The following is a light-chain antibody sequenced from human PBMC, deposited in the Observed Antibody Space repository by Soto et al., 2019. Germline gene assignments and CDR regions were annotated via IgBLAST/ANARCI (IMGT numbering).Light chain of an antibody. CDR3: QQRSTWPLT. J-gene: IGKJ4*01. V-gene: IGKV3-11*01. Sequence: IVLTRSPATLSLSPGERATLSCRASQSIGSYLAWYQQKPGQAPRLLIYDASNRATGIPARFSGSGSGTDFTLTISSLEPEDSAVYYCQQRSTWPLTFGGGTKVEIK. CDR1: QSIGSY. CDR2: DAS.